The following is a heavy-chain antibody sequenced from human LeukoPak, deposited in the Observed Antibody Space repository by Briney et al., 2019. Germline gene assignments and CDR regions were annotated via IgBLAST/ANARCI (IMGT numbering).Heavy chain of an antibody. J-gene: IGHJ4*02. CDR2: ISSSSSYI. CDR3: AAEPLAYCGGDCYSDYFDY. V-gene: IGHV3-21*01. CDR1: GFTFSSSL. Sequence: NPGGSLRLSCAASGFTFSSSLMSWVRQAPGKGLEWVSSISSSSSYICYADSVKGRFTISRDNAKNSLYLQMNSLRAEDTAVYYCAAEPLAYCGGDCYSDYFDYWGQGTLVTVSS. D-gene: IGHD2-21*02.